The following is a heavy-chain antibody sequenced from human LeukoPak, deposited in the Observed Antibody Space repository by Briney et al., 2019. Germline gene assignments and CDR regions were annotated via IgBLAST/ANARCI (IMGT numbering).Heavy chain of an antibody. J-gene: IGHJ4*02. Sequence: PSGTLSLTCAVSGGSSSSSNWWNWVRQPPGKGLEWIGEIDHSGRTNYNPSLKSRVTISVDKSKNQISLKLSSVTAADTALYYCVSVVVAATSRDYWGQGTLVTVSS. D-gene: IGHD2-15*01. V-gene: IGHV4-4*02. CDR1: GGSSSSSNW. CDR3: VSVVVAATSRDY. CDR2: IDHSGRT.